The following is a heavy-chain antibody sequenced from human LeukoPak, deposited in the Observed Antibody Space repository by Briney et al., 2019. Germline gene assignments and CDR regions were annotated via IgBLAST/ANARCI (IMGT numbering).Heavy chain of an antibody. CDR3: ASSSELLLLGYDY. J-gene: IGHJ4*02. CDR2: INHSGST. Sequence: SETLSLTCTVSGGSISSSSYYWGWIRQPPGKGLEWIGEINHSGSTNYNPSLKSRVTISVDTSKNQFSLKLSSVTAADTAVYYCASSSELLLLGYDYWGQGTLVTVSS. CDR1: GGSISSSSYY. D-gene: IGHD1-26*01. V-gene: IGHV4-39*07.